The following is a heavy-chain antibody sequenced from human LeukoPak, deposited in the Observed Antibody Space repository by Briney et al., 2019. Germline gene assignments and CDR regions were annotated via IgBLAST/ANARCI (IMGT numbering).Heavy chain of an antibody. CDR2: ITYDGSNK. D-gene: IGHD3-16*01. V-gene: IGHV3-30-3*01. CDR3: ARGGNIMITFGGVNLGAFDI. Sequence: GGSLRLSCAASGFTFSSYAMHWVRQAPGKGLEWVAVITYDGSNKYYADSVKGRFTISRDNSKNTLYLQMNSLRAEDTAVYYCARGGNIMITFGGVNLGAFDIWGQGTMVTVSS. J-gene: IGHJ3*02. CDR1: GFTFSSYA.